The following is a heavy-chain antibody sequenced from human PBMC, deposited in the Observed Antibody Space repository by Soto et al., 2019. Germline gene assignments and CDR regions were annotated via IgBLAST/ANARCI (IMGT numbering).Heavy chain of an antibody. J-gene: IGHJ6*02. CDR3: AASIFYYGMDV. CDR1: GYTFTNYW. Sequence: GESLKISCKGSGYTFTNYWIGWVRQMPGKGPEWMGIIYPGDSDTKYNPSFQGQVTISADKSITTTYLQWSSLKASDTAIYYCAASIFYYGMDVWGQGTTVTVSS. V-gene: IGHV5-51*01. CDR2: IYPGDSDT.